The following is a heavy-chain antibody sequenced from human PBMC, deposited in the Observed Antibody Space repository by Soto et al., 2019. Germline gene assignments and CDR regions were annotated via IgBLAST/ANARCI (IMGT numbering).Heavy chain of an antibody. J-gene: IGHJ6*02. CDR3: AASIFYYGMDV. CDR1: GYTFTNYW. Sequence: GESLKISCKGSGYTFTNYWIGWVRQMPGKGPEWMGIIYPGDSDTKYNPSFQGQVTISADKSITTTYLQWSSLKASDTAIYYCAASIFYYGMDVWGQGTTVTVSS. V-gene: IGHV5-51*01. CDR2: IYPGDSDT.